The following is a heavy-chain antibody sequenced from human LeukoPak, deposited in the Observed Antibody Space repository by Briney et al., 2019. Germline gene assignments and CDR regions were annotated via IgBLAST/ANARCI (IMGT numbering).Heavy chain of an antibody. V-gene: IGHV1-69*04. CDR3: ARASSSSWYPHWDY. Sequence: ASVKVSCKASGYTFTSYGISWVRQAPGQGLEWMGRIIPILGIANYAQKFQGRVTITADKSTSTAYMEPSSLRSEDTAVYYCARASSSSWYPHWDYWGQGTLVTVSS. D-gene: IGHD6-13*01. CDR2: IIPILGIA. CDR1: GYTFTSYG. J-gene: IGHJ4*02.